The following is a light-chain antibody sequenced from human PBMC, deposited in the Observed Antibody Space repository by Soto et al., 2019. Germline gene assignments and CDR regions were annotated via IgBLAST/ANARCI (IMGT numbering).Light chain of an antibody. Sequence: QSVLTQPPSVSEAPRQRVTISCSGSRSNVGNNAVNWYQQLPGKAPKLLIYYDDLLPSGVSDRFSGSKSGTSASLAISGLQSEDEADYSCAVWDDSLNGVVFGGGTKRTVL. CDR1: RSNVGNNA. J-gene: IGLJ3*02. V-gene: IGLV1-36*01. CDR3: AVWDDSLNGVV. CDR2: YDD.